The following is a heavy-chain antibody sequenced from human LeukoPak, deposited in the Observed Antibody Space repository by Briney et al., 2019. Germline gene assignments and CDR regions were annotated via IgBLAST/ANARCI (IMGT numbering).Heavy chain of an antibody. D-gene: IGHD2-2*01. CDR3: ARDCSSTSCYYYYYGMDV. J-gene: IGHJ6*02. Sequence: GASVKVSCKASGGTFSCYAISWVRQAPGQGLEWMGWISAYNGNTNYAQKLQGRVTMTTDTSTSTAYMELRSLRSDDTAVYYCARDCSSTSCYYYYYGMDVWGQGTTVTVSS. V-gene: IGHV1-18*01. CDR1: GGTFSCYA. CDR2: ISAYNGNT.